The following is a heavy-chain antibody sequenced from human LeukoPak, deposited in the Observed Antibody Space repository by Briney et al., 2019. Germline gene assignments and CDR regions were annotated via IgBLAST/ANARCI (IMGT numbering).Heavy chain of an antibody. CDR1: GGSFSGYY. V-gene: IGHV4-34*01. CDR3: ASGYSSSGANWFDP. CDR2: INPSGST. D-gene: IGHD6-6*01. J-gene: IGHJ5*02. Sequence: SETLSLTCAVYGGSFSGYYWSWIRQPPGKGLEWIGEINPSGSTNYNPSLKSRVTISVDTSKNQFSLKLSSVTAADTAVYYCASGYSSSGANWFDPWGQGTLVTVSS.